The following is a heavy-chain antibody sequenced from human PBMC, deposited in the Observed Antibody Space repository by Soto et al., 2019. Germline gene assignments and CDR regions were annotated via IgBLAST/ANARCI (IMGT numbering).Heavy chain of an antibody. J-gene: IGHJ4*02. CDR1: GFTFSSYT. Sequence: GGSLRLSCAASGFTFSSYTMKWVRQAPGKGLEWVASISSSYYIKYADSVKGRFTISRDNAKNSLYLQMNSLRAEDTAVYYCARGDVVVLTATSNFDYWGQGTLVTVSS. CDR2: ISSSYYI. CDR3: ARGDVVVLTATSNFDY. V-gene: IGHV3-21*01. D-gene: IGHD2-21*02.